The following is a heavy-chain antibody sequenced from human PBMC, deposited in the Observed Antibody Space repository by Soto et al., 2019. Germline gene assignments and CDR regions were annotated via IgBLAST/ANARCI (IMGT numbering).Heavy chain of an antibody. CDR2: MNPNSGHT. CDR1: GYTFTSHD. J-gene: IGHJ5*02. CDR3: ASDMSTP. D-gene: IGHD3-16*01. V-gene: IGHV1-8*01. Sequence: QVQLVQSGAEVKKPGASVKVSCKASGYTFTSHDINWMRQATGQGLEWMGWMNPNSGHTNYAQKFQGRVTMTRDTSISTAYMELTNPRSEDTAIYYCASDMSTPWGQGTLVTVSS.